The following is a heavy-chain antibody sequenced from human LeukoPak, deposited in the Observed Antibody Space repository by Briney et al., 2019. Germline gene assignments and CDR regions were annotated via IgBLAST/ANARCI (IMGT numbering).Heavy chain of an antibody. CDR1: GFTFSSYW. D-gene: IGHD2-2*01. CDR2: IKQDGSEK. J-gene: IGHJ6*03. V-gene: IGHV3-7*01. CDR3: ARSEDEVVVPAAMPYYYYMDV. Sequence: PGGSLRLSCAASGFTFSSYWMSWVRQAPGKGLEWVANIKQDGSEKYYVDSVKGRFTISRDNAKNSLYLQMNSLRAEDTAVYYCARSEDEVVVPAAMPYYYYMDVWGKGTTVTVSS.